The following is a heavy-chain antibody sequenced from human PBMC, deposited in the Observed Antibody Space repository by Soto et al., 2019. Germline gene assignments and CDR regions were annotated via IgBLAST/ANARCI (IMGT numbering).Heavy chain of an antibody. CDR1: WFSLNTSGVS. D-gene: IGHD3-22*01. V-gene: IGHV2-5*01. CDR2: IYWNGDE. CDR3: THMYYYDGSGYYPTADY. J-gene: IGHJ4*02. Sequence: SGPTPVNPTQTLTLTCSFSWFSLNTSGVSVGWIRQPPGKALEWLALIYWNGDERYSPSLKNRLTITKDTSKNQVALRMTNMDPVDTATYYCTHMYYYDGSGYYPTADYWGRGTLVTVSS.